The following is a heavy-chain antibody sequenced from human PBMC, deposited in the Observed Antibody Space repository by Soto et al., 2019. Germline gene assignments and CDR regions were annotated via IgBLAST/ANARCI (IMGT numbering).Heavy chain of an antibody. Sequence: GASVKVSCKASGYTFTGYYMHWVRQAPGQGLEWMGWINPNSGGTNYAQKFQGRVTMTRDTSISTAYMELSRLRSDDTAVYYCARDPYSSGWYDPYFDYWGQGTLVTV. J-gene: IGHJ4*02. D-gene: IGHD6-19*01. V-gene: IGHV1-2*02. CDR3: ARDPYSSGWYDPYFDY. CDR2: INPNSGGT. CDR1: GYTFTGYY.